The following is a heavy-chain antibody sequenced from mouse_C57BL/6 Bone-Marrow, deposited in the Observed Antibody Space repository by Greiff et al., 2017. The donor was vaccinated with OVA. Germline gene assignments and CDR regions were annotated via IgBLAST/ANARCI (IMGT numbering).Heavy chain of an antibody. V-gene: IGHV1-22*01. CDR2: INPNNGGT. CDR1: GYTFTDYN. CDR3: ARPEDYYGSSYDWYFDV. Sequence: EVKLVESGPELVKPGASVKMSCKASGYTFTDYNMHWVKQSHGKSLEWIGYINPNNGGTSYNQKFKGKATLTVNKSSSTAYMELRSLTSEDSAVYYCARPEDYYGSSYDWYFDVWGTGTTVTVSS. D-gene: IGHD1-1*01. J-gene: IGHJ1*03.